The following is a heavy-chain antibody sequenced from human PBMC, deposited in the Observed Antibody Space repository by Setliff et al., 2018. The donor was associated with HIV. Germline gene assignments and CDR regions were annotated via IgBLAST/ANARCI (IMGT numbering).Heavy chain of an antibody. J-gene: IGHJ5*02. CDR3: ATHPPYRSAWYMRS. D-gene: IGHD6-19*01. CDR2: FDPEAGEI. CDR1: GFTLNELS. Sequence: ASVKVSCKISGFTLNELSIQWVRQAPAKGLEWMGGFDPEAGEIIFAQKFQGRVTMTEDTSTDTAYMDLSSLRSEDTAVYYCATHPPYRSAWYMRSWGQGTLVTVSS. V-gene: IGHV1-24*01.